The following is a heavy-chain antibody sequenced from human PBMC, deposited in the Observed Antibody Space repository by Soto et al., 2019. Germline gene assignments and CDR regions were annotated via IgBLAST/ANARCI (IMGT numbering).Heavy chain of an antibody. D-gene: IGHD6-19*01. Sequence: SETLSLTCTVSGGSISSSPYYWGWIRQPPGKGLEWIGSVQYSGTTYYNPSLKSRVTISVDTSKNQFSLRLTSVTAADTAVYSCARQGGFVEVAGPYAHFDYWGQGTLVTVSS. J-gene: IGHJ4*02. CDR1: GGSISSSPYY. V-gene: IGHV4-39*01. CDR3: ARQGGFVEVAGPYAHFDY. CDR2: VQYSGTT.